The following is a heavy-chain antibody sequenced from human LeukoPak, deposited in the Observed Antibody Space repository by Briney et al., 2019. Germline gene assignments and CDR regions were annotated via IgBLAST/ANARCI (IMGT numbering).Heavy chain of an antibody. Sequence: GGSLRLSCAASGFTLSTYWMSWVRQAPGKGLEWVAVISYDGSNKYYADSVKGRFTISRDNSKNTLYLQMNSLRAEDTAVYYCARASCSNTSCYDTPGVLSGYFDYWGQGTLVTVSS. CDR2: ISYDGSNK. CDR1: GFTLSTYW. V-gene: IGHV3-30*03. CDR3: ARASCSNTSCYDTPGVLSGYFDY. J-gene: IGHJ4*02. D-gene: IGHD2-2*01.